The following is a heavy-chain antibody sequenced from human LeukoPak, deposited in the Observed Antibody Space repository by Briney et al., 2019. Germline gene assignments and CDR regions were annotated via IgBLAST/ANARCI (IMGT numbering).Heavy chain of an antibody. CDR3: ATNTAMVVWVDY. V-gene: IGHV3-23*01. J-gene: IGHJ4*02. CDR2: ISGSGGST. CDR1: GFTFSSYA. Sequence: SGGSLRLSCAASGFTFSSYAMSWVRQAPGKGLEWVSAISGSGGSTYYADSVKGRFTISRDNSKNTLYLQMNSLRAEDTAVYYCATNTAMVVWVDYWGQGTLVTVSS. D-gene: IGHD5-18*01.